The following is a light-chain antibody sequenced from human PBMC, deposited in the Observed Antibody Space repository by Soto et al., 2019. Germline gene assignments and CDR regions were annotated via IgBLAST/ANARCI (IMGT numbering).Light chain of an antibody. J-gene: IGKJ2*01. Sequence: EIVLTQSPATLSLSPGERATLSCRASQSVSSYLACDQQKPGQAPRLLIYDASNRATGISARFSGSGSGTYFSLTISSVEPGDFAVYYWQRRSTLPTFGQGTKREFQ. CDR2: DAS. V-gene: IGKV3-11*01. CDR1: QSVSSY. CDR3: QRRSTLPT.